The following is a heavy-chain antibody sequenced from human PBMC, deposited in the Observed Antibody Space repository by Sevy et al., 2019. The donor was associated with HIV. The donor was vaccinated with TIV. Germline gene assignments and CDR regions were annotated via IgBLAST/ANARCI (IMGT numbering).Heavy chain of an antibody. CDR2: IYHSGST. J-gene: IGHJ4*02. Sequence: SETLSLTCAVSGGSISSNNWWNWVRQTPGKGLEWIGEIYHSGSTNRNPSLKSRVTISVDKSKNQFSLKLSSVTAADTAVYYCARGVGGYCSSTSCHVDYWGQGTLVTV. D-gene: IGHD2-2*03. CDR3: ARGVGGYCSSTSCHVDY. V-gene: IGHV4-4*02. CDR1: GGSISSNNW.